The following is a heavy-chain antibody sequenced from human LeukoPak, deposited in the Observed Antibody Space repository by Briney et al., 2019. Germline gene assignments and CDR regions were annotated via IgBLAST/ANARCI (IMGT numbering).Heavy chain of an antibody. CDR2: ISGSGGST. Sequence: PGGSLRLSCAASGFIFSSYAMSWVRQAPGKGLEWVSTISGSGGSTYYADSVKGRFTISRDNSKNTLYLQMNSLRAEDTAVYYCAKAPVSGYSYGNDVFDIWGQGTMVTVSS. J-gene: IGHJ3*02. V-gene: IGHV3-23*01. CDR3: AKAPVSGYSYGNDVFDI. D-gene: IGHD5-18*01. CDR1: GFIFSSYA.